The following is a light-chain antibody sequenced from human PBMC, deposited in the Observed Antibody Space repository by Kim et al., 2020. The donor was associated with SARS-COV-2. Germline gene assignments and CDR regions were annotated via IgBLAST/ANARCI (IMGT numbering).Light chain of an antibody. CDR3: QQRSNWPPIFT. J-gene: IGKJ3*01. V-gene: IGKV3-11*01. CDR1: QSVSSY. Sequence: PGERATLPCRASQSVSSYLAWYQQNPGQAPRLLIYDASNRATGIPARFSGSGSGTDFTLTISSLEPEDFAVYYCQQRSNWPPIFTFGPGTKVDIK. CDR2: DAS.